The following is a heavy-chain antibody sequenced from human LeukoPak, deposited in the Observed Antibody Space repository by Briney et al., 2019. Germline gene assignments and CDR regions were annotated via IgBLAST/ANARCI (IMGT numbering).Heavy chain of an antibody. CDR2: INPNSGGT. J-gene: IGHJ4*02. Sequence: GASVKVSCKASGYTFTGYYMNWVRQAPGQGLEWMGWINPNSGGTNYAQKFQGRVTMTRDTSISTAYMELSRLRSDDTAVYYCARDIVVVPASVDYWGQGTLVTVSS. CDR1: GYTFTGYY. D-gene: IGHD2-2*01. CDR3: ARDIVVVPASVDY. V-gene: IGHV1-2*02.